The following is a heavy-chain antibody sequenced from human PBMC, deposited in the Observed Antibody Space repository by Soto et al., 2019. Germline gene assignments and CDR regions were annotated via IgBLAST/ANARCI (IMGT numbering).Heavy chain of an antibody. CDR1: RYPFTGYY. J-gene: IGHJ4*02. Sequence: GSGKVCSKASRYPFTGYYMHWVRQAPGQGLEWMGWINPNSGGTNYAQKFQGWVTMTRGTSISTAYMELSRLRSHDTAVYYCARAHSSSSADYWGQGTLVTVCS. D-gene: IGHD6-13*01. V-gene: IGHV1-2*04. CDR3: ARAHSSSSADY. CDR2: INPNSGGT.